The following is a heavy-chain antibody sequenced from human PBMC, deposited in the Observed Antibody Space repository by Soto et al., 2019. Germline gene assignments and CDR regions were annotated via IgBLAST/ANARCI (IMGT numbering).Heavy chain of an antibody. CDR3: ARHGYSYGGGYFDY. V-gene: IGHV3-66*04. Sequence: EVPLVESGGDLVQPGGSLRLSCAASGFTVSSNYMSWVRQAPGKGLEWVSVIYSGGSAYYADSVKGRFTISRDNSKNTLYLPMNSLRAEDTAVYYCARHGYSYGGGYFDYWGQGTLVTVSS. CDR2: IYSGGSA. CDR1: GFTVSSNY. J-gene: IGHJ4*02. D-gene: IGHD5-18*01.